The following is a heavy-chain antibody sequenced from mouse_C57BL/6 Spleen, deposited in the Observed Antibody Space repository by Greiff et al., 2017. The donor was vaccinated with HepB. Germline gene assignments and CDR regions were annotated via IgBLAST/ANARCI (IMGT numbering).Heavy chain of an antibody. J-gene: IGHJ1*03. V-gene: IGHV1-26*01. D-gene: IGHD1-1*01. CDR3: ARRGLAVVANWYFDV. CDR1: GYTFTDYY. Sequence: EVQLQQSGPELVKPGASVKISCKASGYTFTDYYMNWVKQSHGKSLEWIGDINPNNGGTSYNQKFKGKATLTVDKSSSTAYMELRSLTSEDSAVYYCARRGLAVVANWYFDVWGTGTTVTVSS. CDR2: INPNNGGT.